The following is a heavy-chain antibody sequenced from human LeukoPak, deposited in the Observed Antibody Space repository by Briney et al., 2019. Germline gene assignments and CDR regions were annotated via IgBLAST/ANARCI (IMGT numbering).Heavy chain of an antibody. V-gene: IGHV1-2*02. CDR2: INPNSGCT. Sequence: ASVKVSCKASGYTFTGYYIHWVRQAPGQGLEWMGWINPNSGCTNYAQKFQGRVTMTRDTSISTAYMELSRLTSDDTAVYYCARDRLVIVPAAIINWFDPWGQGTLVTVSS. CDR1: GYTFTGYY. J-gene: IGHJ5*02. D-gene: IGHD2-2*01. CDR3: ARDRLVIVPAAIINWFDP.